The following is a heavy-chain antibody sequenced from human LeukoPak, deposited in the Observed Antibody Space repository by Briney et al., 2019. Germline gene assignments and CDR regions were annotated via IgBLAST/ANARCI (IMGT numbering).Heavy chain of an antibody. D-gene: IGHD4-23*01. CDR1: GFSLNTPGMR. CDR3: ARTLYDFGSNYYFDY. CDR2: IDWDDDK. V-gene: IGHV2-70*04. Sequence: ESGPTLVNPTQTLTLTCTFSGFSLNTPGMRVSWIRQPPGKALEWLALIDWDDDKFYSTYLKTRLTISKDTSKNQVVLTMTNMDPVDTATYYCARTLYDFGSNYYFDYWGQGTLVTVSS. J-gene: IGHJ4*02.